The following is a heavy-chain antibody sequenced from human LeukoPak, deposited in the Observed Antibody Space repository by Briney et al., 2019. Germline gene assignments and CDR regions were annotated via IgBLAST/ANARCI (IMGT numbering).Heavy chain of an antibody. J-gene: IGHJ4*02. CDR1: GGSFSGYY. CDR2: INHSGST. D-gene: IGHD4-17*01. V-gene: IGHV4-34*01. Sequence: SSETLSLTCAVYGGSFSGYYWSWIRQPPGKGLEWIGEINHSGSTNYNPSLKSRVTISVDTSKNQFSLKLSSVTAADTAVYYCARDGYGDYTFDYWGRGTLVTVSS. CDR3: ARDGYGDYTFDY.